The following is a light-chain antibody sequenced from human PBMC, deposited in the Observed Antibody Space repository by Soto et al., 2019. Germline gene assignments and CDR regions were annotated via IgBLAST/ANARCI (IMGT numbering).Light chain of an antibody. CDR3: QQYNSYST. Sequence: DIQMTQSPSTLSASVGDRVTITSRASQSISSWLAWYQQKPGKAPKLLIYKASSLESGVPSRFSGSGSGTEFTLTISSLQRDDFATYYCQQYNSYSTFGQGTKVEIK. V-gene: IGKV1-5*03. CDR1: QSISSW. J-gene: IGKJ1*01. CDR2: KAS.